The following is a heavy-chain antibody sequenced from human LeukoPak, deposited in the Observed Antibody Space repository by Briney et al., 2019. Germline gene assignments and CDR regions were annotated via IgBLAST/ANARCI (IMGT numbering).Heavy chain of an antibody. Sequence: SETLSLTCTVSGGSISGYYWSWIRQPPGKGLEWIGYIYYSGSTNYNPSLKSRVTISVDTSKNQFSLKLSSVTAADTAVYYCARGGGGSFHFDYWGQGTLVTVSS. J-gene: IGHJ4*02. CDR2: IYYSGST. D-gene: IGHD1-26*01. CDR1: GGSISGYY. V-gene: IGHV4-59*01. CDR3: ARGGGGSFHFDY.